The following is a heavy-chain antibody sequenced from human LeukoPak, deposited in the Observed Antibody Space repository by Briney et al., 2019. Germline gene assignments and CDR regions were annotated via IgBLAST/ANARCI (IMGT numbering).Heavy chain of an antibody. Sequence: GGSLRRSCAASGFTFSSYSMNWVRQAPGKGLEWLSYISSSSGTIYYADSVKGRFTISRDNAKNSLYLQMNSLTDEDTAVYYCARVDYFESWGQGTLVTVSS. V-gene: IGHV3-48*02. CDR2: ISSSSGTI. CDR1: GFTFSSYS. J-gene: IGHJ4*02. CDR3: ARVDYFES.